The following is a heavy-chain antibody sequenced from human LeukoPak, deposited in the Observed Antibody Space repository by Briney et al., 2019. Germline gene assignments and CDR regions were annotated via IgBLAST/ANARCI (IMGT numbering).Heavy chain of an antibody. Sequence: GGSLRLSCTTASGFSFGDDGLTWVRQAPGKGLERVGLIRSKTYGGTTDYAASVKGRFTMSRDDSRSISYLQMNSLKTEDTAVYYCTRDTVLGMTGTMRYYGLDVWGQGTTVAVSS. J-gene: IGHJ6*02. CDR3: TRDTVLGMTGTMRYYGLDV. D-gene: IGHD1-7*01. CDR2: IRSKTYGGTT. CDR1: GFSFGDDG. V-gene: IGHV3-49*04.